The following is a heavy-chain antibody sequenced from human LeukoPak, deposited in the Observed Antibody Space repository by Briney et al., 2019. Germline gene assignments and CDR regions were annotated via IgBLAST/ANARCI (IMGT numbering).Heavy chain of an antibody. CDR3: AKGPEYQLLYTDY. J-gene: IGHJ4*02. CDR2: IKEDGSEK. CDR1: GFTFSTYW. D-gene: IGHD2-2*02. V-gene: IGHV3-7*03. Sequence: GGSLRLSCAASGFTFSTYWMSWVRQAPGKGLEWVANIKEDGSEKYYVDSVKGRFTISRDNSKNTLYLQMNSLRAEDTAVYYCAKGPEYQLLYTDYWGQGTLVTVSS.